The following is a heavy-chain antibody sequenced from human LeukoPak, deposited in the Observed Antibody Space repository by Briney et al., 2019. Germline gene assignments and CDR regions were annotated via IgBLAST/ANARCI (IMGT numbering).Heavy chain of an antibody. J-gene: IGHJ4*02. V-gene: IGHV3-23*01. Sequence: GGSLRLSCVASGLTFNSHSMSWVRQAPGMGLEWVSVVSTNGDVTFYADSVKGRYTISRDNSKNTLFLQMNSLRAEDTAVYYCAKLSLSGRSQSADYWGQGTLVTVSS. CDR3: AKLSLSGRSQSADY. D-gene: IGHD3-10*01. CDR2: VSTNGDVT. CDR1: GLTFNSHS.